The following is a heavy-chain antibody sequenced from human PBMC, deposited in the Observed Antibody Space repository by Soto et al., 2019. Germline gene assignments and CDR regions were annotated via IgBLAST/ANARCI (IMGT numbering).Heavy chain of an antibody. J-gene: IGHJ4*02. CDR3: ARAIDFDS. CDR2: IYYTGTT. CDR1: GGSIRSYY. Sequence: SETLSLTCTVSGGSIRSYYWSWVRQPPGKRLEWMGYIYYTGTTNYNPSLKSRVTISVDTSKNQASLKLNSVTAADTAMYYCARAIDFDSWGQGTLVTVSS. V-gene: IGHV4-59*01.